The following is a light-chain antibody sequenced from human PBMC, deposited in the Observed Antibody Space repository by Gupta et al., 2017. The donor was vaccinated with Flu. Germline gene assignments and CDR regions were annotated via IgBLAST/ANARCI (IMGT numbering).Light chain of an antibody. CDR3: MQALETPFT. Sequence: VTPGEAASISCRSSQSLVNTNGHSYLNWYLQKPGQSPQLIIYLASTRTSGVPARFEASGSGTDFTLKINTVEAEDVGVYYCMQALETPFTFGHGTKVEIK. CDR2: LAS. V-gene: IGKV2-28*01. J-gene: IGKJ3*01. CDR1: QSLVNTNGHSY.